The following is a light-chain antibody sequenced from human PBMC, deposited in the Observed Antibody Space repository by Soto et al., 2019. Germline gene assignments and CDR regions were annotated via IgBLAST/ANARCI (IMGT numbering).Light chain of an antibody. CDR2: AAS. V-gene: IGKV1-39*01. J-gene: IGKJ1*01. CDR1: QSIDTW. Sequence: GDRVTITCRASQSIDTWLAWYQQKPGKAPKLLIYAASSLQSGVPSRFSGSASGTDFTLTITNLQPEDFATYYCQHSYVTPWTFGQGTKVDIK. CDR3: QHSYVTPWT.